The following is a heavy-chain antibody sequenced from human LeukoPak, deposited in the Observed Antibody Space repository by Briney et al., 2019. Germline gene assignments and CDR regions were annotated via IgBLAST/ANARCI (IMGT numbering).Heavy chain of an antibody. CDR3: ARGRGGGYKVLSGS. D-gene: IGHD1-26*01. Sequence: PSETLSLTCAVYGGSFSGYYWSWIRQPPGKGLEWIGEINHSGSTNYNPSLKSRVTISVDTSKNQFSLKLSSVTAADTAVYYCARGRGGGYKVLSGSWGQGTLVTVSS. J-gene: IGHJ4*02. CDR1: GGSFSGYY. V-gene: IGHV4-34*01. CDR2: INHSGST.